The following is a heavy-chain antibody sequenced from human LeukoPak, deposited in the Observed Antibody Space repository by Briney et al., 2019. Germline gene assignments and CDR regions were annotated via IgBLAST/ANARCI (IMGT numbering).Heavy chain of an antibody. V-gene: IGHV4-39*07. D-gene: IGHD3-10*01. J-gene: IGHJ3*02. Sequence: SETLSLTCTVSGGSISSSSYYWGWIRQPPGKGLEWIGSIYYSGSTYYNPSLKSRVTISVDTSKNQFSLKLSSVTAADTAVYYCARDLLWFGDPGGAFDIWGQGTMVTVSS. CDR1: GGSISSSSYY. CDR2: IYYSGST. CDR3: ARDLLWFGDPGGAFDI.